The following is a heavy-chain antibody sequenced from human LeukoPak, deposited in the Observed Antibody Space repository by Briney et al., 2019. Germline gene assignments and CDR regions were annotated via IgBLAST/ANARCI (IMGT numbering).Heavy chain of an antibody. CDR1: GFTFSSYS. CDR3: ARRLAAAIDY. V-gene: IGHV3-21*01. CDR2: ISSSSSYI. D-gene: IGHD6-13*01. Sequence: GGSLRLSCAASGFTFSSYSMNWVRQAPGKGLEWVSSISSSSSYIYYADSVKGRFTISRDNSKNTLYLQMNSLRAEDTAVYYCARRLAAAIDYWGQGTLVTVSS. J-gene: IGHJ4*02.